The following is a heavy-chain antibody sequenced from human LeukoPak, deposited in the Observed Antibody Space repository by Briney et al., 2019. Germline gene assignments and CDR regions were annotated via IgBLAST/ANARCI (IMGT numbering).Heavy chain of an antibody. CDR1: GFTFSSYA. D-gene: IGHD5-18*01. CDR3: AKAGGYSYGQNYFDY. V-gene: IGHV3-23*01. Sequence: PGGSLRLSCAASGFTFSSYAMSWVRQAPGKGLEWVSAISGSGGSTYYPDSVKGRFTISRDNSKNTLYLQMNSLRAEDTAVYYCAKAGGYSYGQNYFDYWGQGTLVTVSS. J-gene: IGHJ4*02. CDR2: ISGSGGST.